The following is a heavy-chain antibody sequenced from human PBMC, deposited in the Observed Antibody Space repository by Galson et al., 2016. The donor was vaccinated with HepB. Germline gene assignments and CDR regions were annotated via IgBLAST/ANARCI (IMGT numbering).Heavy chain of an antibody. V-gene: IGHV3-23*01. Sequence: SLRLSCAASGFRFSIYDMHWVRQAPGKGLECVSSITGGGITYYSDSVKGRFVISRDDSKNTVYLQMDSLRVDDTAVYYCAATTVGSGGTRRFDHWGHGILVTVSS. J-gene: IGHJ4*01. CDR1: GFRFSIYD. CDR3: AATTVGSGGTRRFDH. CDR2: ITGGGIT. D-gene: IGHD1-14*01.